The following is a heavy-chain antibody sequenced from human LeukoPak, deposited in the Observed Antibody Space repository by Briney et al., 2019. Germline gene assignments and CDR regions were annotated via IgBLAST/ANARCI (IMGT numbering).Heavy chain of an antibody. CDR3: ARQTGSGLFILP. D-gene: IGHD3/OR15-3a*01. J-gene: IGHJ4*02. V-gene: IGHV3-21*01. CDR2: ISSSSSYI. CDR1: GFTFSTYS. Sequence: GGSLRLSCAASGFTFSTYSMNWVRQAPGKGLEWVSSISSSSSYIYYADSVKGRFTISRDNAKNSLYLQMNSLRAEDTAVYYCARQTGSGLFILPGGQGTLVTVSS.